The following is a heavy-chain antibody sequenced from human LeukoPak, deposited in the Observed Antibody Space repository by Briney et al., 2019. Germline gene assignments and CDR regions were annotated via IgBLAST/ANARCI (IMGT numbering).Heavy chain of an antibody. V-gene: IGHV4-61*08. CDR3: ARGGDSSGYYYPVFDY. CDR1: GGSISSGDYY. Sequence: PSETLSLTCTVSGGSISSGDYYWSWIRQPPGKGLEWIGYIYYSGSTNYNPSLKSRVTISVDTSKNQFSLKLSSVTAADTAVYYCARGGDSSGYYYPVFDYWGQGTLVTVSS. CDR2: IYYSGST. J-gene: IGHJ4*02. D-gene: IGHD3-22*01.